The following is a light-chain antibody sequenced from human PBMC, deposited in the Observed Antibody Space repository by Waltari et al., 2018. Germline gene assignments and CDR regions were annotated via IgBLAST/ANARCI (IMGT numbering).Light chain of an antibody. CDR3: QKYVRLPAT. J-gene: IGKJ1*01. V-gene: IGKV3-20*01. CDR1: QSVSRA. Sequence: EIVLTQSPGTLSLSPGETATLSCRASQSVSRALAWYQQKPGQAPRLFIYDASTRATGSPDRVSGSGSGTDFSLTISRREPEDFAVYYCQKYVRLPATFGQGTKVEIK. CDR2: DAS.